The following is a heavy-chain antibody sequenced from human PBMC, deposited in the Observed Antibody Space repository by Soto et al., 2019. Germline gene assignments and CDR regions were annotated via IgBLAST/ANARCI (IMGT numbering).Heavy chain of an antibody. V-gene: IGHV3-21*01. CDR2: IDSSGRNV. CDR1: GVGFSTYG. CDR3: ARNASAGSGTSN. Sequence: EVQLMESGGGLVKPGGSLRLSCAASGVGFSTYGMNWLRQTPGKGPEWVSSIDSSGRNVYYADSVEGRFTTSRDNAKNSLYLQTNSLRVEDTSLYFCARNASAGSGTSNWGQGTVVTVSS. D-gene: IGHD2-2*01. J-gene: IGHJ4*02.